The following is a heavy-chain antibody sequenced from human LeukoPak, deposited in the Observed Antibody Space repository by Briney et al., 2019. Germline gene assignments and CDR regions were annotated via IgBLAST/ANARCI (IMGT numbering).Heavy chain of an antibody. CDR1: GYSFTSYW. CDR2: ISPGDSDT. D-gene: IGHD2-21*02. V-gene: IGHV5-51*01. J-gene: IGHJ2*01. CDR3: ARLIVVVTGRMYFDL. Sequence: GESLKISCKGSGYSFTSYWISWVRQMPGKGLEWMGIISPGDSDTRYSPSFQGQVTISADKSISTAYLQWSSLKAPDTAMYYCARLIVVVTGRMYFDLWGRGTLVTVSS.